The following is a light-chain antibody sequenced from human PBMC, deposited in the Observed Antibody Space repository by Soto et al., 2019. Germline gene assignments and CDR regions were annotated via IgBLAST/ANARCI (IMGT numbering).Light chain of an antibody. Sequence: QCALTQPPSVSGSLGHSGTISCIGTSSDIGTFNYVSWHQQRPGKAPRLIIYDVFQRPSGVPDRFSASKSGITASLTISGLQAEDEAEYYCCSYAAGDSFKFGGGTKLTVL. J-gene: IGLJ3*02. V-gene: IGLV2-11*01. CDR2: DVF. CDR3: CSYAAGDSFK. CDR1: SSDIGTFNY.